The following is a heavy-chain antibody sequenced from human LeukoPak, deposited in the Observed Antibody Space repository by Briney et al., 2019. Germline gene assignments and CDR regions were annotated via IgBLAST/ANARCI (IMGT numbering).Heavy chain of an antibody. J-gene: IGHJ6*03. CDR2: IYTSGST. D-gene: IGHD4-23*01. CDR1: GGSFSGYY. Sequence: PSETLSLTCAVYGGSFSGYYWSWIRQPAGKGLEWIGRIYTSGSTNYNPSLKSRVTMSVDTSKNQFSLKLSSVTAADTAVYYCARDRTTVVTHEYYYYYYYMDVWGKGTTVTISS. V-gene: IGHV4-4*07. CDR3: ARDRTTVVTHEYYYYYYYMDV.